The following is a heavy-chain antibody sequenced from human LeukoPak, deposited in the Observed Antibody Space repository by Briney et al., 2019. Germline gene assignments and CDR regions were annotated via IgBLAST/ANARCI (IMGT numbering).Heavy chain of an antibody. Sequence: GGPLRLSCATSGFSFSNHCMNWVRQAPGKGLEWVSYITNSGTVYYADSVKGRFTISRDDAKSSLYLQMSTLRDEDTAIYYCARHAYNTGWADDYWGQGTLVTVSS. CDR1: GFSFSNHC. J-gene: IGHJ4*02. D-gene: IGHD6-19*01. CDR2: ITNSGTV. CDR3: ARHAYNTGWADDY. V-gene: IGHV3-69-1*01.